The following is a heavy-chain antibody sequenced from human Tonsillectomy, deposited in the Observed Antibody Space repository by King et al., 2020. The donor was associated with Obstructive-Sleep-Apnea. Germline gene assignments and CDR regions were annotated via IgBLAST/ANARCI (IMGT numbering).Heavy chain of an antibody. CDR3: ARIRYYYDSTGYYSYYFDY. Sequence: VTLKESGPVLVKPTETLTLTCTVSGFSLSSGRVRVTCIRQPPRKALEWLAPTLSNDEQSYSTSLKSILTISKDTSESPAVLTMTDMDPVDTATYYCARIRYYYDSTGYYSYYFDYWGQGTLVTVSS. V-gene: IGHV2-26*01. CDR1: GFSLSSGRVR. J-gene: IGHJ4*02. CDR2: TLSNDEQ. D-gene: IGHD3-22*01.